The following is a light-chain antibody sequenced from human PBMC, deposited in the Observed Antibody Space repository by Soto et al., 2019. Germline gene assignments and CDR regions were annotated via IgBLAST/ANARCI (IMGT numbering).Light chain of an antibody. Sequence: QSVLTQPPSASGTPGQRVTISCSGSSSNIAVNYVYWYQQLPETAPKLLIYKNNQRPSGVPDRFSVSKSGTSASLAISGLRSEDEADYYCAPWDDTLSGPCLFGGGTQLTVL. CDR1: SSNIAVNY. CDR3: APWDDTLSGPCL. CDR2: KNN. V-gene: IGLV1-47*01. J-gene: IGLJ7*01.